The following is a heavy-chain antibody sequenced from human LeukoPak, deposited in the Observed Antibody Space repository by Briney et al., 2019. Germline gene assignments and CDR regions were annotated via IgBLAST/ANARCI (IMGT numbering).Heavy chain of an antibody. J-gene: IGHJ4*02. CDR2: IYHSGST. CDR3: ARSDSAYRPFDY. D-gene: IGHD2-21*01. V-gene: IGHV4-38-2*02. Sequence: SETLSLTCTVSGYSISSGYYWGWIRQPPGKGLEWIGSIYHSGSTYYNPSLKSRVTISVDTSKNQFSLKLSSVTAADTAVYYCARSDSAYRPFDYWGQGTLVTVSS. CDR1: GYSISSGYY.